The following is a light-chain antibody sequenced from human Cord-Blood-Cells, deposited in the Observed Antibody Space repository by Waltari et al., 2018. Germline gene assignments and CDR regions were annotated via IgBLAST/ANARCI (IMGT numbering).Light chain of an antibody. CDR1: SLRSYY. Sequence: SSELTQDPAVSVGLGQTVRITCQGDSLRSYYASWYQQKPGQAPVLVIYGKNNRPSGIPDRFSGASSGNTASWTITGAQAEDEADYYGNSRDSSGNHVVFGGGTKLTVL. CDR3: NSRDSSGNHVV. CDR2: GKN. J-gene: IGLJ2*01. V-gene: IGLV3-19*01.